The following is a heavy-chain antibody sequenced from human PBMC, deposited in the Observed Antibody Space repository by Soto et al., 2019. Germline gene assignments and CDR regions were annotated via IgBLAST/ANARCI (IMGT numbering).Heavy chain of an antibody. CDR3: ARAVEHFDWLLPSFDY. Sequence: SETLSLTCTVSGGSISSSSYYWGWIRQPPGKGLEWIGSIYYSGSTYYNPSLKSRVTISVDTSKNQFSLKLSSVTAADTAVFYCARAVEHFDWLLPSFDYWGQGTLVTVSS. CDR1: GGSISSSSYY. J-gene: IGHJ4*02. V-gene: IGHV4-39*07. D-gene: IGHD3-9*01. CDR2: IYYSGST.